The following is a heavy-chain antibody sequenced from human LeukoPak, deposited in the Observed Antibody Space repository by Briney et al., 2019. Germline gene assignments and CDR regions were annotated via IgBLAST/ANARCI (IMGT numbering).Heavy chain of an antibody. J-gene: IGHJ2*01. Sequence: SETLSLTCAVYGGSFSGYYWSWIRQPPGKGLEWIGEINHSGSTNYNPSLKSRVTISVDTSKNQFFLKLSSVTAADTAVYYCARSRGQYWYFDLWGRGTLVTVSS. D-gene: IGHD2-15*01. CDR3: ARSRGQYWYFDL. CDR1: GGSFSGYY. V-gene: IGHV4-34*01. CDR2: INHSGST.